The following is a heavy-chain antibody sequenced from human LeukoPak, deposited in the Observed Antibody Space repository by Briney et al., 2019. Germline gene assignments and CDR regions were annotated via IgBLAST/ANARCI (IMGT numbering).Heavy chain of an antibody. D-gene: IGHD3-3*01. CDR3: AKHMYYDFWSGFSGVNGMDV. CDR1: GFTFSSYA. CDR2: ISGSGGSS. V-gene: IGHV3-23*01. Sequence: GGSLRLSCAASGFTFSSYAMTWVRQAPGKGLEWVSAISGSGGSSYYADSVKGRFTISRDNSKNTLYLQMNSLRAEDTAVYYCAKHMYYDFWSGFSGVNGMDVWGQGTTVTVSS. J-gene: IGHJ6*02.